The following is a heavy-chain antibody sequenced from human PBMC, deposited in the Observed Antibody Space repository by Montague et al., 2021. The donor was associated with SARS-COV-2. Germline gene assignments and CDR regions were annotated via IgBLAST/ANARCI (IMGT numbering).Heavy chain of an antibody. V-gene: IGHV4-39*01. J-gene: IGHJ4*02. CDR3: ARHSGSSLDS. CDR2: ISYSGTT. D-gene: IGHD6-13*01. Sequence: SETLSLTCTVSGGSISSTTYRWGWIRQPPGNGLEWIGFISYSGTTFYNSSLRSRISMSVDTPKLQFTLNLTAVTAADTAVYYCARHSGSSLDSWAQGILVAVSS. CDR1: GGSISSTTYR.